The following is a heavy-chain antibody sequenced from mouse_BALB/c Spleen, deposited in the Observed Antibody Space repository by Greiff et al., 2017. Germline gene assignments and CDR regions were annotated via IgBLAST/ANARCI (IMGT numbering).Heavy chain of an antibody. CDR3: ARVRTFAMDY. J-gene: IGHJ4*01. CDR2: IYPGDGDT. V-gene: IGHV1-82*01. Sequence: VKLVESVPELVKPGASVKISCKASGYAFSSSWMNWVKQRPGQGLEWIGRIYPGDGDTNYNGKFKGKATLTADKSSSTAYMQLSSLTSVDSAVYFCARVRTFAMDYWGQGTSVTVSS. CDR1: GYAFSSSW. D-gene: IGHD2-14*01.